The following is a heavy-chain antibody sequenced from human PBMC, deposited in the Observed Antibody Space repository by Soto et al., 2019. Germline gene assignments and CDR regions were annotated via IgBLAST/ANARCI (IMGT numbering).Heavy chain of an antibody. V-gene: IGHV4-30-4*01. CDR2: IYYSGST. CDR1: GGSISSGDYY. D-gene: IGHD4-17*01. Sequence: SETLSLTCTVSGGSISSGDYYWSWIRQPPGKGLEWIGYIYYSGSTYYNPSLKSRVTISVDTSKNQFSLKLSSVTAADTAVYYCARYPTVTYYYYYGMDVWGQGTTVTVSS. CDR3: ARYPTVTYYYYYGMDV. J-gene: IGHJ6*02.